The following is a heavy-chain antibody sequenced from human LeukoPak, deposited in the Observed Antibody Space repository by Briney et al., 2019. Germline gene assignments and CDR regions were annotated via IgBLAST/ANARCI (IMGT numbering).Heavy chain of an antibody. D-gene: IGHD3-10*01. V-gene: IGHV3-30*18. Sequence: GRSLRLSCAASGFTFSSYGMHWVRQAPGKELEWVSVISHDGSYKYYADSVKGRFTISRDNSRNTLYLQMSSLRVEDTALYYCAKARDYYSSGSSDYWGQGNLVTVSS. CDR2: ISHDGSYK. J-gene: IGHJ4*02. CDR1: GFTFSSYG. CDR3: AKARDYYSSGSSDY.